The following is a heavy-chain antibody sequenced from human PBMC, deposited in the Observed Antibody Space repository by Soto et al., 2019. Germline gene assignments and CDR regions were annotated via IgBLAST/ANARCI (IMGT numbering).Heavy chain of an antibody. CDR3: ARVPHR. CDR1: GGSISSGGYS. D-gene: IGHD2-2*01. CDR2: IYHSGST. J-gene: IGHJ5*02. V-gene: IGHV4-30-2*01. Sequence: QLHLQESGAGLVKPSQTLSLTCAVSGGSISSGGYSWHWTRQPPGKGLEWIAYIYHSGSTYYNPSVKSGVTASVDRSKNQFSLKLSSVTASDTAVYYSARVPHRCGQGRLGTVSS.